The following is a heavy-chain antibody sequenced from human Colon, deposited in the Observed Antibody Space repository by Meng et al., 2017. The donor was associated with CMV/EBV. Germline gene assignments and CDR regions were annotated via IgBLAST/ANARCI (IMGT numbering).Heavy chain of an antibody. CDR1: GFSFSTYG. CDR2: IWNNERDS. J-gene: IGHJ5*02. Sequence: GESLKISCAASGFSFSTYGMHWVRQAPGKGPEWVAVIWNNERDSYYAASVKGRFTISRDNSKNTLYLQMNSLRVEDTAVYYCARDGFTGYAGWFDPWGQGTQVTVSS. V-gene: IGHV3-33*01. D-gene: IGHD5-12*01. CDR3: ARDGFTGYAGWFDP.